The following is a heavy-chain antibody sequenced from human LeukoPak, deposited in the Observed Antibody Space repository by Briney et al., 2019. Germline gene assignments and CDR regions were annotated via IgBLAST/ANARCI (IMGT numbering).Heavy chain of an antibody. CDR3: ARVYGSGSPDY. CDR1: GYTFTDYY. J-gene: IGHJ4*02. V-gene: IGHV1-2*02. CDR2: INPNSGGT. D-gene: IGHD3-10*01. Sequence: GASVKVSCKASGYTFTDYYIHWVRQAPGQGLEWMGWINPNSGGTNYAQKFQGRVTMTRDTSISTAYMELSRLRSDDTAVYYCARVYGSGSPDYWGQGTLVTVSS.